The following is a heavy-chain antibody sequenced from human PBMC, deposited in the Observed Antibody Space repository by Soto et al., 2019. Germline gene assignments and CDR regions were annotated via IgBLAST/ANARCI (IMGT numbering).Heavy chain of an antibody. V-gene: IGHV1-69*02. CDR2: IIPILGIA. Sequence: QVQLVQSGAEVKKPGSSVKVSCKASGGTFSSYTISWVRQAPGQGLEWMGRIIPILGIANYAQKFQGRVTITADKSTSTAYMELSSLRSEDTAVYYCAGTHGETPWYFDLWGRGTLVTVSS. CDR1: GGTFSSYT. CDR3: AGTHGETPWYFDL. J-gene: IGHJ2*01.